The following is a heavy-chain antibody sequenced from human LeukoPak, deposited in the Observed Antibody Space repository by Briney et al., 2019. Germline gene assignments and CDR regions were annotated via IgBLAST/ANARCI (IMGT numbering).Heavy chain of an antibody. CDR1: GFTFSSYS. Sequence: GGSLRLSCAASGFTFSSYSMNWVRQAPGKGLEWVSYISSSSSTIYYADSVKGRFTISRDNAKNSLYLQMNSLRAEDTAVYYCARGEEVVPAAIISFDYWGQGTLVTVSS. V-gene: IGHV3-48*01. CDR3: ARGEEVVPAAIISFDY. CDR2: ISSSSSTI. D-gene: IGHD2-2*01. J-gene: IGHJ4*02.